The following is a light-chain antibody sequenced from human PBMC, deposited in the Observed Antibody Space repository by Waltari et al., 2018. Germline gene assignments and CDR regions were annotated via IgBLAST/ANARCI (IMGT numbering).Light chain of an antibody. CDR1: SLRSSY. V-gene: IGLV3-19*01. CDR2: GKN. CDR3: NSRDSSADLMI. Sequence: SSELTQDPAVSVALGQTVRIPCQGDSLRSSYAAWYQQKPAQAPVLVIYGKNKRPSGIPDRFSGSNSGNTASLIITGAQAEDEADYYCNSRDSSADLMIFGGGTKLTVL. J-gene: IGLJ2*01.